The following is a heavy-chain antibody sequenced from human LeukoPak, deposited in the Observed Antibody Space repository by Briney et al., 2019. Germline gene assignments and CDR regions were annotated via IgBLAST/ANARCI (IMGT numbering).Heavy chain of an antibody. J-gene: IGHJ4*02. CDR1: GFTFSSYG. CDR3: AKEGYYDFWSGYRHPFDY. V-gene: IGHV3-30*02. D-gene: IGHD3-3*01. Sequence: GGSLRLSCAASGFTFSSYGMHWVRQAPGKGLEWVAFIRYDGSNKYYADSVKGRFTISRDNSKNTLYLQMNSPRAEDTAVYYCAKEGYYDFWSGYRHPFDYWGQGTLVTVSS. CDR2: IRYDGSNK.